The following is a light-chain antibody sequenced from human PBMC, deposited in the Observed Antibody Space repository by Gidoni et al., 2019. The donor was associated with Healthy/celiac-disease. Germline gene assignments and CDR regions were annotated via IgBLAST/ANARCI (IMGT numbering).Light chain of an antibody. CDR2: WAS. CDR3: QQYYSTPLT. V-gene: IGKV4-1*01. Sequence: DIVMTQSPDSLAVSLGERATINCKSSQSVLYRSNNKNYLAWYQQKPGQPPKLLIYWASTRESGVPDRFSGGGSGTDFPLTISSLQAEDVAVYYCQQYYSTPLTFGGGTKVEIK. J-gene: IGKJ4*01. CDR1: QSVLYRSNNKNY.